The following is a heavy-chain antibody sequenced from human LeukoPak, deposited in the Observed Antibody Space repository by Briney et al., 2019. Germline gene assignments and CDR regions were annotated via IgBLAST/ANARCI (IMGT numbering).Heavy chain of an antibody. CDR2: IYYSGST. J-gene: IGHJ6*02. CDR1: GGSISSGGYY. CDR3: ARDFCPDFWSGYYYYYYGMDV. Sequence: SQTLSLTCTVSGGSISSGGYYWSWIRQHPGKGLEWIGYIYYSGSTYYNPSLKSRVTISVDTSKNQFSLKLSSVTAADTAVYYCARDFCPDFWSGYYYYYYGMDVGGQGTTVTVP. V-gene: IGHV4-31*03. D-gene: IGHD3-3*01.